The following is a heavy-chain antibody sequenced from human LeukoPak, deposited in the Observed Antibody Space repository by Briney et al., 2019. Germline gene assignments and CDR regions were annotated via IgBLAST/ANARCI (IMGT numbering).Heavy chain of an antibody. J-gene: IGHJ4*02. CDR1: GFTFKNYG. CDR2: IWHDGRNK. D-gene: IGHD2-15*01. V-gene: IGHV3-33*08. Sequence: GRSLRPSCAASGFTFKNYGMHWVRQAPGKGLEWVAVIWHDGRNKYHADSVKGRFTVSRDNSKGTLYLQMDSLRVEDTAVYYCARDRGSDDPIDYWGQGTLVTVSS. CDR3: ARDRGSDDPIDY.